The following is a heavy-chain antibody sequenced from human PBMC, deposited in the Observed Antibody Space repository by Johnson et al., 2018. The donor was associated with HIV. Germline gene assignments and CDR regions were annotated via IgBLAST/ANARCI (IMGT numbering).Heavy chain of an antibody. Sequence: VQLVESGGGVVQTGTSLRLSCAASGFTFSNAWMSWVRQAPGKGLEWVGRIKSKTDGGTTDYAAPVKGRFTISRDDSKNTLYLQMNSLKTEDTAVYYCTTGTGTTTLYAFDIWGQGTMLTVSS. J-gene: IGHJ3*02. CDR3: TTGTGTTTLYAFDI. V-gene: IGHV3-15*01. D-gene: IGHD1-7*01. CDR1: GFTFSNAW. CDR2: IKSKTDGGTT.